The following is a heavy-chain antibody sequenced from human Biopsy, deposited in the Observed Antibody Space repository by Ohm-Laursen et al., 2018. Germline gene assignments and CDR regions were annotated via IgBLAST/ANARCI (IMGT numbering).Heavy chain of an antibody. CDR3: ARHPTGFWFDP. Sequence: SETLSLTWIVSGDSISTSTTYYWAWLRQPPGKGLEWIGSIYNSETTFYNPSLKSRVAISVDTSTNQFSLKVSSVTAADTALYYCARHPTGFWFDPWGHGTLVTVSS. CDR1: GDSISTSTTYY. CDR2: IYNSETT. V-gene: IGHV4-39*01. J-gene: IGHJ5*02.